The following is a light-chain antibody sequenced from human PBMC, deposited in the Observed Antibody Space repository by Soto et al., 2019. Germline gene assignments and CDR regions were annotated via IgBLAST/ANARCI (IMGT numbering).Light chain of an antibody. V-gene: IGKV3-20*01. J-gene: IGKJ3*01. Sequence: EIVLTQSPGTLSLSPGERATLSCRASQSVSSSYLAWYQQKPGQAPRLLIYGASSRATGIPDRFSGSGSGTDVTLTINRLEPEDFAVYYCQQYGSSPFTFGPGSKVYSK. CDR2: GAS. CDR1: QSVSSSY. CDR3: QQYGSSPFT.